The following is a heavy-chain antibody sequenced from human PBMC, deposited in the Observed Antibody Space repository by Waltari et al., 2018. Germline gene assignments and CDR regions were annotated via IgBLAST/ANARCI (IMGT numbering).Heavy chain of an antibody. Sequence: QLQLQESGPVLVKPSETLSLTCTVSGGSISSSSYYWGWIRQPPGKGLEWIGSIYYSGSTYYNPSLKSRVTISVDTSKNQFSLKLSSVTAADTAVYYYARVATMVYFDYWGQGTLVTVSS. V-gene: IGHV4-39*07. J-gene: IGHJ4*02. CDR2: IYYSGST. CDR1: GGSISSSSYY. CDR3: ARVATMVYFDY. D-gene: IGHD5-12*01.